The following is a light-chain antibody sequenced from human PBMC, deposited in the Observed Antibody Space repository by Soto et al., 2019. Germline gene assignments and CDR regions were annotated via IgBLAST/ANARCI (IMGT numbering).Light chain of an antibody. CDR3: QQRSNWPPIT. V-gene: IGKV3-11*01. Sequence: VFTHSPATQSLSSGAXATLAFRASQSVSSYLAWYQQQPPQAPRLLLYDASNRATGIPARFSGSGSGTDYTLTISSLEPEDFAVYYCQQRSNWPPITLGQGTRLEIK. J-gene: IGKJ5*01. CDR1: QSVSSY. CDR2: DAS.